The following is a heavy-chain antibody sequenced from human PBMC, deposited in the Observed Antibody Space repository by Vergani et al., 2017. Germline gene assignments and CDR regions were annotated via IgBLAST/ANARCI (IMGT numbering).Heavy chain of an antibody. CDR1: GFTFSSYA. Sequence: EVQLLESGGGLVQPGGSLRLSCAASGFTFSSYAMSWVRQAPGKGLEWVSAISGSGGSTYYADSVKGRFTISRDNSKNTLYLQMNSLRAEDTAVYYCAKERPRVGGSGSYYNPDYYYYGMDVWGQGTTVTVSS. CDR3: AKERPRVGGSGSYYNPDYYYYGMDV. J-gene: IGHJ6*02. CDR2: ISGSGGST. D-gene: IGHD3-10*01. V-gene: IGHV3-23*01.